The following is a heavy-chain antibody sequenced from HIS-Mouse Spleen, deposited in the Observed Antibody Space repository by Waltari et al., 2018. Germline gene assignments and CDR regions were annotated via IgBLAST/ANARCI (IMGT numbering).Heavy chain of an antibody. V-gene: IGHV4-59*01. CDR3: ARSGRSSSFDY. Sequence: QVQLQESGPGLVKPSETLSLTCTVPGGSISSYYWSWIRQPPGKGLEWIGYIYYSGSTNYTPSLKSRVTISVDTSKNQFSLKLSSVTAADTAVYYCARSGRSSSFDYWGQGTLVTVSS. J-gene: IGHJ4*02. D-gene: IGHD6-6*01. CDR1: GGSISSYY. CDR2: IYYSGST.